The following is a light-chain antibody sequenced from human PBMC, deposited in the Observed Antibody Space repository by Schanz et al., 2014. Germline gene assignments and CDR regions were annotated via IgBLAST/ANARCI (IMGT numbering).Light chain of an antibody. CDR2: DAS. CDR3: QHYNSYSGT. J-gene: IGKJ1*01. Sequence: DIQMTQSPSTLSASVGDRVTITCRASQSIGGWLAWYQQKPGKAPKLLIHDASSLESGVPSRFSGSGSGTEFTLTISSLQPDDFATYSCQHYNSYSGTFGQGTKVEIK. V-gene: IGKV1-5*01. CDR1: QSIGGW.